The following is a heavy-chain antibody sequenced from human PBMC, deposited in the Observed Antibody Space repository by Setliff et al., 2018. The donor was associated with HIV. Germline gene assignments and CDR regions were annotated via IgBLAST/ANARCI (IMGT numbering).Heavy chain of an antibody. CDR2: IVPLLGVP. V-gene: IGHV1-69*02. CDR1: GGTFSYYT. D-gene: IGHD2-21*02. J-gene: IGHJ6*02. CDR3: ARAYCGGDCYSGSRGYYYYYGMDV. Sequence: GASVKVSCKASGGTFSYYTFTWVRQAPGQGLEWLGRIVPLLGVPDYAQKFQGRVTITADESTSTAYMELSSLRSEDTAVYYCARAYCGGDCYSGSRGYYYYYGMDVWGQGTTVTVSS.